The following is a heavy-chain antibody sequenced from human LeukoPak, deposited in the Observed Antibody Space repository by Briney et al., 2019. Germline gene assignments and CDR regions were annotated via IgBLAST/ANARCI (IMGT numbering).Heavy chain of an antibody. CDR2: ISSNGGST. Sequence: GGSLRLSCAASGFTFSSYAMHWVRQAPGKGLEYVSAISSNGGSTYYANSVKGRFTISRGNAKNSLYLQMNSLRAEDTAVYYCASLYDSDYWGQGTLVTASS. CDR3: ASLYDSDY. J-gene: IGHJ4*02. D-gene: IGHD3-22*01. CDR1: GFTFSSYA. V-gene: IGHV3-64*01.